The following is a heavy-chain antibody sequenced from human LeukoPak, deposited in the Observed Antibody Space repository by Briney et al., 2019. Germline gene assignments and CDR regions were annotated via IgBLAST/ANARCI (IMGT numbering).Heavy chain of an antibody. J-gene: IGHJ6*02. CDR3: TRDSTSTAAAGTVYYYYYYGMDV. D-gene: IGHD6-13*01. CDR1: GFTISSYA. Sequence: PGGSLRLSCAASGFTISSYAMNWVRQAPGKGLEWVGFIRSKAYGGTTEYAASVKGRFTISRDDSKSIAYLQMNSLKTEDTAVYYCTRDSTSTAAAGTVYYYYYYGMDVWGQGTTVTVSS. CDR2: IRSKAYGGTT. V-gene: IGHV3-49*04.